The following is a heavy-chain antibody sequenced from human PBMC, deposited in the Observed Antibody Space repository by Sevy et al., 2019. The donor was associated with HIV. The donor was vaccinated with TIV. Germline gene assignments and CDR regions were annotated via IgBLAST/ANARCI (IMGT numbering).Heavy chain of an antibody. CDR3: ARDESIAAAEGLDY. Sequence: WGSLRLSCAASGFTFSSYSMNWVRQAPGKGLEWVSYISSSSSTIYYADSVKGRFTISRDNAKNSLYPQMNSLRDEDTAVYYCARDESIAAAEGLDYWGQGTLVTVSS. J-gene: IGHJ4*02. D-gene: IGHD6-13*01. V-gene: IGHV3-48*02. CDR2: ISSSSSTI. CDR1: GFTFSSYS.